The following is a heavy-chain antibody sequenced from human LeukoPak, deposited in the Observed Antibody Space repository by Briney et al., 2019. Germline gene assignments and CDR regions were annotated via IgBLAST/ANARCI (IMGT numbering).Heavy chain of an antibody. D-gene: IGHD1-26*01. J-gene: IGHJ4*02. Sequence: SQTLSLTCAISGDSVSSNSAAWDWIRQSPSRGLEWLGRTYYRSKWYNDYAVSVKSRITINPDTSKNQFSLQLNSVTPEDTAVYYCARDDGGSYYEAAPFDYWGQGTLVTVSS. CDR2: TYYRSKWYN. CDR1: GDSVSSNSAA. V-gene: IGHV6-1*01. CDR3: ARDDGGSYYEAAPFDY.